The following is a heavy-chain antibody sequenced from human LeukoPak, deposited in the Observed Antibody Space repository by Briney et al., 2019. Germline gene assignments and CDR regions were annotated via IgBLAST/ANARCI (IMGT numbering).Heavy chain of an antibody. CDR3: ARDGHCSSTSCSSGSYYY. CDR1: GFTFSSYG. J-gene: IGHJ4*02. CDR2: ISYDGSNK. V-gene: IGHV3-30*03. D-gene: IGHD2-2*01. Sequence: GRSLRLSCAASGFTFSSYGMHWVRQAPGKGLEWVAVISYDGSNKYYADSVKGRFTISRDNSKNTLYLQMGSLRAEDMAVYYCARDGHCSSTSCSSGSYYYWGQGTLVTVSS.